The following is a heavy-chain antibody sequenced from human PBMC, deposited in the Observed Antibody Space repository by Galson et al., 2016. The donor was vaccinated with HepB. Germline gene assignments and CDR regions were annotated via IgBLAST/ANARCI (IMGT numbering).Heavy chain of an antibody. CDR3: ARQYGTYFAY. D-gene: IGHD4-17*01. J-gene: IGHJ4*02. V-gene: IGHV6-1*01. CDR2: TYYRSKWYN. Sequence: CAISGDSVSSNSAAWHWIRQAPSRGLEWLGRTYYRSKWYNDYTVSVKGRITINPDTSKNQFSLQLNRVTPEDTAVYYCARQYGTYFAYWGRGTLVTV. CDR1: GDSVSSNSAA.